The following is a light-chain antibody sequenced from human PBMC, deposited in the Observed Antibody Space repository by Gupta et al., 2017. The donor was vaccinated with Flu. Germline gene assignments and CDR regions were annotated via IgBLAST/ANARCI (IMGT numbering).Light chain of an antibody. CDR1: QSVGTY. CDR3: QQRNRWPPVI. Sequence: ATLSLSPGERATLSGRASQSVGTYLAWYQQRPGQSPRLLIYDASSRATGIPARFSGSGSGTDFTHTISSLEPEDFAVYYCQQRNRWPPVIFGPGTKVEIK. V-gene: IGKV3-11*01. J-gene: IGKJ3*01. CDR2: DAS.